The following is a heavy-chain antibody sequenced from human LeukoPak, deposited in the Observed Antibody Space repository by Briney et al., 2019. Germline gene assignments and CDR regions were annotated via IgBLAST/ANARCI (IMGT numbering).Heavy chain of an antibody. D-gene: IGHD5-24*01. CDR2: ISSSSSYI. CDR3: ASSRDGYNYFPIRFDY. CDR1: GFTFSSYS. Sequence: GGSLRLSCAASGFTFSSYSMNWVRQAPGKGLEGVSSISSSSSYIYYADSVKGRFTISRDNAKNSLYLQMNSLRAEDTAVYYCASSRDGYNYFPIRFDYWGQGTLVTVSS. V-gene: IGHV3-21*01. J-gene: IGHJ4*02.